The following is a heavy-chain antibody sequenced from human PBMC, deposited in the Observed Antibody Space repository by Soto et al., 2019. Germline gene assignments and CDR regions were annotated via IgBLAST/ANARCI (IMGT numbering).Heavy chain of an antibody. CDR2: ISSSSSTK. J-gene: IGHJ2*01. D-gene: IGHD6-13*01. CDR3: AKDLRGPEAGTWYFDL. V-gene: IGHV3-48*01. Sequence: PGGSLRLSCAASGFTFSSYSMNWVRQAPGKGLEWVSYISSSSSTKYYADSVKGRFTISRDNAKNTLYLQMNSLRAEDTAVYYCAKDLRGPEAGTWYFDLWGRGTLVTVSS. CDR1: GFTFSSYS.